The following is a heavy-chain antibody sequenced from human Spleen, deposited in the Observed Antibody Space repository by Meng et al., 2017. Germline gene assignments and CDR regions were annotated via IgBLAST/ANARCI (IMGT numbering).Heavy chain of an antibody. J-gene: IGHJ4*02. CDR1: GGSISSYY. CDR3: ARGIYSGYDSSRWLDY. CDR2: IYTSGST. Sequence: SETLSLTCTVSGGSISSYYWSWIRQPAGKGLEWIGRIYTSGSTNYNPSLKSRVTISVDTSKNQFSLKLSSVTAADTAVYYCARGIYSGYDSSRWLDYWGQGTLVTVSS. D-gene: IGHD5-12*01. V-gene: IGHV4-4*07.